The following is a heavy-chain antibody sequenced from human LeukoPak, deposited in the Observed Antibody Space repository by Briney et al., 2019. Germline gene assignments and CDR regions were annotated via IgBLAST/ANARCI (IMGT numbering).Heavy chain of an antibody. CDR2: IYHTGVT. V-gene: IGHV4-39*01. D-gene: IGHD2-21*02. CDR3: AGRSFCGGDCLWLDS. J-gene: IGHJ4*02. Sequence: PSETLSLTCSVSADSTSSTAYYWGWIRQPPGKGLEWIGSIYHTGVTYYSPSLKSRVTISVHTSKNQFSLNLISVTAADTAMYYCAGRSFCGGDCLWLDSWGRGTLVTVSS. CDR1: ADSTSSTAYY.